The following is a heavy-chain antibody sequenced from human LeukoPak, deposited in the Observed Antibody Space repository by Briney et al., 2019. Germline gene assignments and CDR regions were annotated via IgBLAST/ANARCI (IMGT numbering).Heavy chain of an antibody. CDR3: ARDRRYYGSGSYYIFDY. Sequence: ASVKVSCKASGYTFTSYYMHWVRQAPGQGLEWMGIINPSGGSTSYVQKFQGRVTMTRDMSTSTVYMELSSLRSEDTAVYYCARDRRYYGSGSYYIFDYWGQGTLVTVSS. V-gene: IGHV1-46*01. J-gene: IGHJ4*02. CDR1: GYTFTSYY. CDR2: INPSGGST. D-gene: IGHD3-10*01.